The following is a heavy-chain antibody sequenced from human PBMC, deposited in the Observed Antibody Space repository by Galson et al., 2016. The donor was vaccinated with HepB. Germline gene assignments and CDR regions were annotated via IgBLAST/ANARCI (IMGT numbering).Heavy chain of an antibody. CDR2: ISGDSRTI. CDR3: ASDSSGYYYVYFDY. CDR1: GFTFSGYS. Sequence: SLRLSCAASGFTFSGYSMNWIRQAPGKGLEWLSSISGDSRTINYADSVKGRFTVSRDNVQNSLYLQMSSLRAEDTAVYYCASDSSGYYYVYFDYWGRGTLVTVSS. J-gene: IGHJ4*02. V-gene: IGHV3-48*04. D-gene: IGHD3-22*01.